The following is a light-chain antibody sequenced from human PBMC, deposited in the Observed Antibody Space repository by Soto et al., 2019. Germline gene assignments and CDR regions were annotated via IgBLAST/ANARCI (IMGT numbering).Light chain of an antibody. V-gene: IGLV2-14*01. J-gene: IGLJ1*01. Sequence: QSVLAPPASVSGSPGRSITIYCTGTSSDVGGYNYVSWYQQHPGKAPKLMIYDVSNRPSGVSNRFSGSKSVNTASLTISGLQAEDESDYYCSSYTSSSTYVFGTGTKVTVL. CDR1: SSDVGGYNY. CDR2: DVS. CDR3: SSYTSSSTYV.